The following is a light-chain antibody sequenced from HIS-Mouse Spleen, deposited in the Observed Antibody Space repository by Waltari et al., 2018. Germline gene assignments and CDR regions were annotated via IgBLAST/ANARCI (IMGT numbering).Light chain of an antibody. Sequence: EIVLTQSPRTLSLSPGERATLSCRASQSVSSSYLAWYQQKPGQAPRLLIYGASSRATGIPARLTGSGAGTDFTLTISRLEPEDFAVYYCQQYGSSPPWPFGQGTKVEIK. V-gene: IGKV3-20*01. J-gene: IGKJ1*01. CDR3: QQYGSSPPWP. CDR1: QSVSSSY. CDR2: GAS.